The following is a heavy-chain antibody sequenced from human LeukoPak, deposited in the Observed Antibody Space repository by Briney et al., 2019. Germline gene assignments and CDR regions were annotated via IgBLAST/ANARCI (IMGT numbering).Heavy chain of an antibody. CDR3: VKDLSGWYSFDY. Sequence: PGGSLRLSCSASGFTFSSCAMHWVRQAPVMGLEYVSGINDHGDTTHYGDSVRGRVTISRDDSKNTVHLQMSSLRAEDTAVYYCVKDLSGWYSFDYWGQGTLVTVSS. J-gene: IGHJ4*02. CDR1: GFTFSSCA. D-gene: IGHD6-19*01. CDR2: INDHGDTT. V-gene: IGHV3-64D*09.